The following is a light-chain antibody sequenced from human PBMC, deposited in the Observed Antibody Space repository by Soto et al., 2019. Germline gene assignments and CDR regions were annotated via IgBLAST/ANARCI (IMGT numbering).Light chain of an antibody. CDR3: QQYGSSPST. Sequence: EIVLTQSPGTLSLSPGERATLSCRASQSISSNYLAWYQQKPGQAPRLLIYGASSRATGIPDRFSGSGSGTDFTLTISRLEPEDLAVYYCQQYGSSPSTFGGGTKVEI. J-gene: IGKJ4*01. CDR2: GAS. CDR1: QSISSNY. V-gene: IGKV3-20*01.